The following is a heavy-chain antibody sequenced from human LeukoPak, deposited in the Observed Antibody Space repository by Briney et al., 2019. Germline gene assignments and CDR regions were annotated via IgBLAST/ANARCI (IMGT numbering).Heavy chain of an antibody. Sequence: SETLSLTCTVSGGSISSYYWSWIRQPPGKGLEWIGYIYYSGSTNYNPSLKSRATISVDTSKNQFSLKLSSVTAADTAVYYCARASSSGWYSTYYYYYYMDVWGKGTTVTVSS. CDR1: GGSISSYY. D-gene: IGHD6-19*01. CDR2: IYYSGST. CDR3: ARASSSGWYSTYYYYYYMDV. V-gene: IGHV4-59*01. J-gene: IGHJ6*03.